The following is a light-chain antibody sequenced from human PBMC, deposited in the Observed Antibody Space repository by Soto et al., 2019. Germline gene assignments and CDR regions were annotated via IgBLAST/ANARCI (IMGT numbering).Light chain of an antibody. V-gene: IGLV2-23*01. CDR2: EGG. CDR3: CSYAGSSTFPYV. Sequence: QSALTQPASVSGSPGQSITISCTGTSSDVGSYNLVSWYQQHPGKAPKLMIYEGGKRPSGVSNRFSGSKSGNTASLTISGLQAEDEADYYCCSYAGSSTFPYVFGTGTKVTVL. J-gene: IGLJ1*01. CDR1: SSDVGSYNL.